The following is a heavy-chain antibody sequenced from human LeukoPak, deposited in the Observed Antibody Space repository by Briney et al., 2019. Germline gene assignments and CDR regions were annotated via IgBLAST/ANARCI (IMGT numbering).Heavy chain of an antibody. J-gene: IGHJ4*02. Sequence: SETLSLTCTVSGGSISSGGYYWSWIRQHPGKGLEWIGYIYYSGSTYYNPSLKSRVTISVDTSKNQFSLKLSSVTAADTAVYYCARATDTWQPNLYYYDSTPTFDYWGQRTLVTVSS. CDR3: ARATDTWQPNLYYYDSTPTFDY. D-gene: IGHD3-22*01. CDR2: IYYSGST. V-gene: IGHV4-31*03. CDR1: GGSISSGGYY.